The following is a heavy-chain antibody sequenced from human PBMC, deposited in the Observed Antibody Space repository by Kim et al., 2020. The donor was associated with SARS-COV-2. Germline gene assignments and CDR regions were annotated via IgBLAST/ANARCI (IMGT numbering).Heavy chain of an antibody. J-gene: IGHJ3*02. D-gene: IGHD5-18*01. CDR2: IYYSGST. CDR1: GGSISSGDYY. Sequence: SETLSLTCTVSGGSISSGDYYWSWIRQPPGKGLEWIGYIYYSGSTYYNPSLKSRVTISVDTSKNQFSLKLSSVTAADTAVYYCARDLPRGYSYGWDAFDIWGQGTMVTVSS. V-gene: IGHV4-30-4*01. CDR3: ARDLPRGYSYGWDAFDI.